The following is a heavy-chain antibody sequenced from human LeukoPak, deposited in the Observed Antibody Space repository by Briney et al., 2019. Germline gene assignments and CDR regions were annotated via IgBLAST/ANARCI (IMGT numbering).Heavy chain of an antibody. D-gene: IGHD3-10*01. J-gene: IGHJ4*02. V-gene: IGHV3-74*01. Sequence: GGSLRLSCAVSGISISNYWMNWVRQAPGKGLVWVSRLNPDGSSLSYADSVKGRFTISRDNAKNTLYLQMNSLRAEDTAVYYCASGSSGRLDYWGQGTLVTVSS. CDR1: GISISNYW. CDR3: ASGSSGRLDY. CDR2: LNPDGSSL.